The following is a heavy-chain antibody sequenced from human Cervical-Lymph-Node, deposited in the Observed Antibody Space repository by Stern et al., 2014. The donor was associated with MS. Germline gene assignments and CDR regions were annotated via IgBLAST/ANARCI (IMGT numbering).Heavy chain of an antibody. CDR1: GSTLTVFF. V-gene: IGHV1-24*01. J-gene: IGHJ4*02. Sequence: QVQLVQSGAEVKKPGASVKVSCKVSGSTLTVFFMPWVRQPPGKGLEWMGGFDPDDGETLYAQKFQGRVTMTEDASTDTAYMELSSLRSDDTAVYYDATDYNYWGQGTLVTVSS. D-gene: IGHD3-10*01. CDR2: FDPDDGET. CDR3: ATDYNY.